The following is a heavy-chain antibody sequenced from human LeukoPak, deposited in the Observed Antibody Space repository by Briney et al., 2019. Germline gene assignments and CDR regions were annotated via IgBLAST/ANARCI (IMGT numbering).Heavy chain of an antibody. CDR3: TEGAAAGPKYFQH. CDR1: GFTFSSYV. V-gene: IGHV3-23*01. D-gene: IGHD6-19*01. J-gene: IGHJ1*01. CDR2: ITGNGVGT. Sequence: GCSLRLSWASSGFTFSSYVRGLVRQPARKGLGWVSSITGNGVGTYCADSVKGRFTISRDSSKSTLYLHMNSPRAEDTAVYYCTEGAAAGPKYFQHWGQGTLVTVSS.